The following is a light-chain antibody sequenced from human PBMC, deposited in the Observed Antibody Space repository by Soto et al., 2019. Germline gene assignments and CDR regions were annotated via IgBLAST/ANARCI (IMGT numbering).Light chain of an antibody. CDR2: EVN. CDR1: SSDIGRYNY. V-gene: IGLV2-14*01. Sequence: QSALTQPASVSGSPGQSITISCTGTSSDIGRYNYVSWFQQHPGKVPKLVIFEVNYRPSGVSDRFSGSKSGNTASLTITGLQAEDEADYYCTSCITANTRCVFGSGTNVTV. J-gene: IGLJ1*01. CDR3: TSCITANTRCV.